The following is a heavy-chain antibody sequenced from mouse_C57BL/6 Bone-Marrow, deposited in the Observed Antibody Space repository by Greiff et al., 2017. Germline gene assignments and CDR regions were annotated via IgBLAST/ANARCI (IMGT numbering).Heavy chain of an antibody. D-gene: IGHD4-1*01. CDR1: GYTFTDYY. V-gene: IGHV1-19*01. J-gene: IGHJ2*01. CDR2: INPYNGGT. CDR3: ARRELGRYFDY. Sequence: VQLKQSGPVLVKPGASVKMSCKASGYTFTDYYMNWVKQSHGKSLEWIGVINPYNGGTSYNQKFKGKATLTVDKSSSTAYMELNSLTSEDSAVYYCARRELGRYFDYWGKGTTL.